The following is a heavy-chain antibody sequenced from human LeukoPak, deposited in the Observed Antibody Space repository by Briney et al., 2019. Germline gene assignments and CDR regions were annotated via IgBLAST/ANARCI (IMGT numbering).Heavy chain of an antibody. CDR1: GDFITAYY. CDR2: IFYSGST. V-gene: IGHV4-59*12. J-gene: IGHJ3*02. D-gene: IGHD3-22*01. Sequence: PSETLSLTCTVSGDFITAYYWSWIRQPPGKALEWIGNIFYSGSTYYSPPLKSRVTISLDTSRNQFSLKLNSVTAADTAVYYCAKSNGYGLIDIWGQGTMVTVSS. CDR3: AKSNGYGLIDI.